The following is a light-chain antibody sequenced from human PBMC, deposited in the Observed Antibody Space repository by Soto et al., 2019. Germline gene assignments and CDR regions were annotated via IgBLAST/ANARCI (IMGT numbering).Light chain of an antibody. CDR1: QRISSY. Sequence: DIQMTQSPSSLSASVGDRVTITCRASQRISSYLNWYQQKPGKAPKLLIYAASSLQSGVPSRFSGSGSGTDFTLTISSLQPADFATYYCQQSYNTHTFGQGTKLEIK. V-gene: IGKV1-39*01. CDR2: AAS. CDR3: QQSYNTHT. J-gene: IGKJ2*01.